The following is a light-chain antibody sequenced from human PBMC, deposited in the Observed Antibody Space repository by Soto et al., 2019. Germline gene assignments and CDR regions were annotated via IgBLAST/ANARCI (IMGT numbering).Light chain of an antibody. V-gene: IGLV2-18*02. J-gene: IGLJ2*01. CDR3: SSYTSSSVV. CDR2: EVS. CDR1: SSDVGSYNR. Sequence: QSALTQPPSVSGPPGQSVTISCTGTSSDVGSYNRVSWYQQPPGTAPKLMIYEVSNRPSGVPDRFSGSKSGNTASLTISGLQAEDEADYYCSSYTSSSVVFGGGTKLTVL.